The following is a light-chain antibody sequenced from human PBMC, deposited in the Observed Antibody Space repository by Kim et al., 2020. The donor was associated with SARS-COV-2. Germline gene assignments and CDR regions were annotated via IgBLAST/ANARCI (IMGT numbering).Light chain of an antibody. CDR3: QSRDSGGNVL. J-gene: IGLJ2*01. Sequence: SSELTQDTAVYVALGQTVRITCQGDSLRSYYATWYQQRPRQAPVLVIYGRNNRPSGIPDRFSGSSSGNTASLTISGAQAVDEADFYWQSRDSGGNVLFGGGTQLTVL. CDR1: SLRSYY. CDR2: GRN. V-gene: IGLV3-19*01.